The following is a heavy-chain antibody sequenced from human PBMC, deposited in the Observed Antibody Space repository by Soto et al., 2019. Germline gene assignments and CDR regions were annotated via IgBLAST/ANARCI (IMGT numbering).Heavy chain of an antibody. Sequence: ASETLSLTCAVSGGSISSGGYSWSWIRQPPGKGLEWIGYIYHSGSTYYNPSLKSRVTISVDRSKNQFSLKLSSVTAADTAVYYCARGNRDGYKGRFDPWGQGTLVTVSS. D-gene: IGHD5-12*01. CDR2: IYHSGST. CDR3: ARGNRDGYKGRFDP. CDR1: GGSISSGGYS. V-gene: IGHV4-30-2*01. J-gene: IGHJ5*02.